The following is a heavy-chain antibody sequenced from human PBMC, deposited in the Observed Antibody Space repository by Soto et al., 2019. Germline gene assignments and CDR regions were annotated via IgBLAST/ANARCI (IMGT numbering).Heavy chain of an antibody. CDR1: GGSISSGGYS. D-gene: IGHD4-17*01. Sequence: SETLSLTCAVSGGSISSGGYSWSWIRQPPGKGLEWIGYIYHSGSTYYNPSLKSRVTISVDRSKNQFSLKLSSVTAADTAVYYCASGPIGDYTGGFGYWGQGTLVTVSS. CDR2: IYHSGST. J-gene: IGHJ4*02. V-gene: IGHV4-30-2*01. CDR3: ASGPIGDYTGGFGY.